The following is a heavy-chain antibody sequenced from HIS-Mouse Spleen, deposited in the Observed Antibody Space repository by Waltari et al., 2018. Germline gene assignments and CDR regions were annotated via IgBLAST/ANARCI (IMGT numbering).Heavy chain of an antibody. CDR1: GFTFSRYA. V-gene: IGHV3-30*04. D-gene: IGHD3-10*01. CDR3: ARDMHGSGSDAFDI. Sequence: QVQLVESGGGVVQPGRSLRLSCAASGFTFSRYAMHGVRRAPGKGLEWVAVISYDGSNKYYADSVKGRFTISRDNSKNTLYLQMNSLRAEDTAVYYCARDMHGSGSDAFDIWGQGTMVTVSS. J-gene: IGHJ3*02. CDR2: ISYDGSNK.